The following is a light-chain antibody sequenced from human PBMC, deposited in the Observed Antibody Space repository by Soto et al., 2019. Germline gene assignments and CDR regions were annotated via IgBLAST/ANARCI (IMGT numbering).Light chain of an antibody. CDR1: QSVNSN. CDR2: GAS. J-gene: IGKJ3*01. CDR3: QQYNNWPFT. V-gene: IGKV3-15*01. Sequence: EIMMTQSPVTLSVSPGERATLSCRASQSVNSNLAWYQQKPGQAPRLLIYGASTRATGIPASFIGNGSGTEFTLTASSLQPEDFAVYYCQQYNNWPFTFGPATKVDIK.